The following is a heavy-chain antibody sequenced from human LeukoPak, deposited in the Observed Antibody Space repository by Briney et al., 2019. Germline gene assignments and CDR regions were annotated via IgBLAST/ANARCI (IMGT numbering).Heavy chain of an antibody. V-gene: IGHV1-8*01. J-gene: IGHJ6*03. CDR3: ARGPFGYYGSGSPTLDYMDV. Sequence: ASVRVSCKASGHAFTNYDINWVRQATGQGLEWMGWMNPNNGNAGYAQKFQDKVTMTRDTSISTAYMELSSLRSEDTAVYYCARGPFGYYGSGSPTLDYMDVWGKGTTVTISS. CDR2: MNPNNGNA. D-gene: IGHD3-10*01. CDR1: GHAFTNYD.